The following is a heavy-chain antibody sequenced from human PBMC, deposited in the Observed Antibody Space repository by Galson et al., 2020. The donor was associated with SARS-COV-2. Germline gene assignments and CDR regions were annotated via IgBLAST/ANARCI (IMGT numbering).Heavy chain of an antibody. Sequence: SETLSLTCTISDGSISSYYWSWIRQPAGKGLEWIGHIYTSGSTTYNPSLKSRVTMSVDTSKNQFSLRLNSVTAADTAIYYCARITTGHSSGWWNYHFMDVWGQGTPVTVSS. CDR2: IYTSGST. D-gene: IGHD6-19*01. V-gene: IGHV4-4*07. CDR3: ARITTGHSSGWWNYHFMDV. J-gene: IGHJ6*03. CDR1: DGSISSYY.